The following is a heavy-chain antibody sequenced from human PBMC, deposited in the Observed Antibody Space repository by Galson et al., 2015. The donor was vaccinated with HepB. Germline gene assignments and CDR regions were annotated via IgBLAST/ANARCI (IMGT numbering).Heavy chain of an antibody. Sequence: SLRLSCAASGFTFSSYGMHWVRRAPGKGLEWVAVISYDGSNKYYADSVKGRFTISRDNSKNTLYLQMNSLRAEDTAVYYCAKGDYYDSSGSTTGWGQGTMVTVSS. CDR1: GFTFSSYG. CDR3: AKGDYYDSSGSTTG. V-gene: IGHV3-30*18. CDR2: ISYDGSNK. J-gene: IGHJ3*01. D-gene: IGHD3-22*01.